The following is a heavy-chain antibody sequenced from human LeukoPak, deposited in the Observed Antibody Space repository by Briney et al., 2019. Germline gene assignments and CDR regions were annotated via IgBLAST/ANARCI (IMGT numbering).Heavy chain of an antibody. CDR1: GASISNYY. J-gene: IGHJ4*02. CDR3: ARAFGGYNRFDY. D-gene: IGHD5-24*01. V-gene: IGHV4-59*12. CDR2: IYYSGST. Sequence: PSETLSLTCTVSGASISNYYWSWIRQPPGKGLEWIGYIYYSGSTNYNPSLRSRVTLSLDTSKNQFSLKLSSVTAADTAVYYCARAFGGYNRFDYWGQGTLVTVSS.